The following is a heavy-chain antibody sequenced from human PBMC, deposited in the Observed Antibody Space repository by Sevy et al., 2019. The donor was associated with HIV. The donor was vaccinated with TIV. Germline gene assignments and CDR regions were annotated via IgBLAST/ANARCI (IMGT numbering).Heavy chain of an antibody. Sequence: QLEGSLRLSCAASGFTFSKYSMSWVRQPPGKGLEWVSTLSFGCGEINYADSVKGRFTISRDNSKSSVYLQMNNLRPEDTAVYYCAREGCTKPHDYWGQGTLVTVSS. CDR1: GFTFSKYS. V-gene: IGHV3-23*01. D-gene: IGHD2-8*01. CDR3: AREGCTKPHDY. CDR2: LSFGCGEI. J-gene: IGHJ4*02.